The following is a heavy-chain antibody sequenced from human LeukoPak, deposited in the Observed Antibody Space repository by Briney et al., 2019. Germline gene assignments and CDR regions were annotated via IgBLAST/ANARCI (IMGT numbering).Heavy chain of an antibody. D-gene: IGHD2-2*01. Sequence: ASVKVSCKASGYTFTTYSLAWVRQAPGQSLEGMGWISVNNGGTNYAQSFQDRVTLTRDTSTNTAYVELRSLRSDDTAIIYCATATQPRGYFLHWGQGTLVTVSS. CDR3: ATATQPRGYFLH. V-gene: IGHV1-18*01. J-gene: IGHJ1*01. CDR2: ISVNNGGT. CDR1: GYTFTTYS.